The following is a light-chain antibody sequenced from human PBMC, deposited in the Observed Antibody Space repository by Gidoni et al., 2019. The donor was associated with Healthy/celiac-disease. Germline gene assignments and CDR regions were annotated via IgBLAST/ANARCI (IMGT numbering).Light chain of an antibody. V-gene: IGKV1-33*01. J-gene: IGKJ4*02. CDR2: AAS. CDR3: QQYDNIPRT. Sequence: DIQMTPSPSSLSASVGDRVTIPCQASHDTSNYLNWYQQKPGKAPKLLIYAASNSETGVPSRFSGSGSGTDFTFTISSLQPEDIATYYCQQYDNIPRTFGGGTKVEIK. CDR1: HDTSNY.